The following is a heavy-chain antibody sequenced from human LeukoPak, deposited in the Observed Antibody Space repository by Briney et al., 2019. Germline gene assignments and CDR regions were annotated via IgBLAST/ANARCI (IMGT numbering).Heavy chain of an antibody. D-gene: IGHD1-26*01. CDR1: GFTFSSSW. J-gene: IGHJ4*02. CDR3: ARGREVLDY. CDR2: LNSDGSRI. V-gene: IGHV3-74*01. Sequence: GGSLRISCTASGFTFSSSWMHWVRQAPGKGLVWVSRLNSDGSRISYVDSVKGRFTISRDNAKNSLYLQMNSLRAEDTGVYYCARGREVLDYWGQGTLVTVSS.